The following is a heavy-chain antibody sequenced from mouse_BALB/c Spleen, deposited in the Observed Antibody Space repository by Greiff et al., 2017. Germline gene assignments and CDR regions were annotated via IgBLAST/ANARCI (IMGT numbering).Heavy chain of an antibody. CDR3: ARSITTAPWFAY. D-gene: IGHD1-2*01. CDR2: INPYNGAT. Sequence: EVQLQESGPELVKPGASVKISCKASGYSFTGYYMHWVKQSHVKSLEWIGRINPYNGATSYNQNFKDKASLTVDKSSSTAYMELHSLTSEDSAVYYCARSITTAPWFAYWGQGTLVTVSA. J-gene: IGHJ3*01. V-gene: IGHV1-31*01. CDR1: GYSFTGYY.